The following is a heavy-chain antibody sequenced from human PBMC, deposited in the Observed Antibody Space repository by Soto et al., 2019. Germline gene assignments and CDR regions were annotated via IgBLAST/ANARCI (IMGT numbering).Heavy chain of an antibody. J-gene: IGHJ4*02. CDR1: GFTFRSYG. V-gene: IGHV3-30*18. D-gene: IGHD6-19*01. Sequence: GGSLRLSCAASGFTFRSYGMHWVRQAPDKGLEWVAVISYDGYDKYYADSVKGRFTISRDNSKNTLYLQMNSLRAEDTAVYYCAKGSSGWYERFDYWGQGTLVTVSS. CDR3: AKGSSGWYERFDY. CDR2: ISYDGYDK.